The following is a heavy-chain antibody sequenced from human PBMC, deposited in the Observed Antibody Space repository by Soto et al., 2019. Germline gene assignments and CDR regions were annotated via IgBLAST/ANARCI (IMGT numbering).Heavy chain of an antibody. J-gene: IGHJ4*02. CDR1: GGSINSGGYY. CDR2: IYYSGTT. D-gene: IGHD2-21*02. Sequence: PSETLSLTCPVSGGSINSGGYYWNWIRQPPGKGLEWIGYIYYSGTTYYNPSLKSRLTISVDTSKNQFSLKLTSVTVADTAVYYCARGDEVSGDCDCWGQGTQVTVSS. CDR3: ARGDEVSGDCDC. V-gene: IGHV4-31*03.